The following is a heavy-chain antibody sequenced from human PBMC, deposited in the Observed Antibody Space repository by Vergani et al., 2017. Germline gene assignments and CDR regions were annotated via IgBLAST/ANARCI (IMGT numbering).Heavy chain of an antibody. CDR1: GGTFSSYA. V-gene: IGHV1-69*06. CDR3: ARDQVGGSGSYYPHGFDY. CDR2: IIPIFGTA. Sequence: QVQLVQSGAEVKKPGSSVKVSCKASGGTFSSYAISWVRQAPGQGLEWMGGIIPIFGTANYAQKFQGRVTITADKSTSTAYMELSSLRSEDTAVYYCARDQVGGSGSYYPHGFDYWGQGTLVTVSS. D-gene: IGHD3-10*01. J-gene: IGHJ4*02.